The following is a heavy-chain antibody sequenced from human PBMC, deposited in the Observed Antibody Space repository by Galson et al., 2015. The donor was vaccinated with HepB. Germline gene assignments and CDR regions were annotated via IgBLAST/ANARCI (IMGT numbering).Heavy chain of an antibody. J-gene: IGHJ4*02. CDR2: ISSSSSYI. D-gene: IGHD6-19*01. CDR1: GFTFSSYS. V-gene: IGHV3-21*01. CDR3: ARDGVAVAGTPFDY. Sequence: SLRLSCAASGFTFSSYSMNWVRQAPGKGLEWVSSISSSSSYIYYADSVKGRLTISRDKAKNSLYLQMNSLRAEDTAVYYCARDGVAVAGTPFDYWGQGTLVTVSS.